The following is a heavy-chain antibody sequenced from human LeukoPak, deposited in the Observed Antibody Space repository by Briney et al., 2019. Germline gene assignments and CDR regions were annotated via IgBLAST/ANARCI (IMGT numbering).Heavy chain of an antibody. CDR2: INSDGSST. CDR1: GFTFSSYW. J-gene: IGHJ4*02. CDR3: ARTYYYDTSGYHYPFDH. V-gene: IGHV3-74*01. Sequence: GGSLRLSCAASGFTFSSYWMHWVRQAPGKGLVWVSRINSDGSSTNYADSVKGRFTISRDNAKNTLYLQMDSLRAADTAVYYCARTYYYDTSGYHYPFDHWGQGTLVTVSS. D-gene: IGHD3-22*01.